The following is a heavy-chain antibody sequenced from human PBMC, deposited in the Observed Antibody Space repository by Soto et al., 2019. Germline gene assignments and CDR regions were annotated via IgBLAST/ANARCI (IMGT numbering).Heavy chain of an antibody. J-gene: IGHJ3*02. D-gene: IGHD3-22*01. CDR3: ASRAEYYYDSSGYRNGAFDI. V-gene: IGHV1-69*13. CDR2: IIPIFGTA. CDR1: GGTFISYA. Sequence: SVKVSCKASGGTFISYAISWVRQAPGQGLEWMGGIIPIFGTANYAQKFQGRVTITADESTSTAYMELSSLRSEDTAVYYCASRAEYYYDSSGYRNGAFDIWGQGTMVTVSS.